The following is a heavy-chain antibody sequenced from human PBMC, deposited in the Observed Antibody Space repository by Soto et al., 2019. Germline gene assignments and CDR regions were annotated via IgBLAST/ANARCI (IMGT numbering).Heavy chain of an antibody. D-gene: IGHD6-19*01. CDR2: ISAYNGNT. CDR1: GYAFTSYG. J-gene: IGHJ3*02. V-gene: IGHV1-18*01. Sequence: ASVKVSCKASGYAFTSYGISWVRQAPGQGPERMGWISAYNGNTNYAQKLQGRVTMTTDTSTSTAYMELRSLRSDDTAVYYCAREDDSSGWYGSFDIWGQGTMLTVSS. CDR3: AREDDSSGWYGSFDI.